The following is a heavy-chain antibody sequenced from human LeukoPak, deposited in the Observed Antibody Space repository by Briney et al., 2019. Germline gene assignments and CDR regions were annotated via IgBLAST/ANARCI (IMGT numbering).Heavy chain of an antibody. CDR3: ARVGGKGYYYGSGSYSDY. D-gene: IGHD3-10*01. V-gene: IGHV1-8*01. CDR1: GYTFTSYD. Sequence: ASVKVSCKASGYTFTSYDINWVRQATGQGLEWMGWMNPNSGNTGYAQKFQGRVTMTRNTSISTAYMELSSLRSEDTAVHYCARVGGKGYYYGSGSYSDYWGQGTLVTVSS. CDR2: MNPNSGNT. J-gene: IGHJ4*02.